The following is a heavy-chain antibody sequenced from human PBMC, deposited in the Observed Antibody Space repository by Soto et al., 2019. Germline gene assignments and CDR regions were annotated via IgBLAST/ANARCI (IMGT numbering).Heavy chain of an antibody. V-gene: IGHV3-23*01. D-gene: IGHD1-7*01. CDR2: ISGSGGST. CDR3: AKAKAAVTGTKGGLIDY. Sequence: EVQLLESRGGLVQPGGSLRLSCAASGFTFSSYAMSWVRQAPGKGLEWVSAISGSGGSTYYADSVKGRFTISRDNSKNTLYLQMNSLRAEDTAVYYCAKAKAAVTGTKGGLIDYWGQGTLVTVSS. CDR1: GFTFSSYA. J-gene: IGHJ4*02.